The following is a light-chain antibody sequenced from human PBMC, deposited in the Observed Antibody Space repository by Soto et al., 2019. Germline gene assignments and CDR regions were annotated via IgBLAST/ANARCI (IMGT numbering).Light chain of an antibody. V-gene: IGKV1-33*01. CDR2: DSS. Sequence: DIQMTQSPSSLSASVGDRVTIICQASQDINNYLNWYQQKPGKAPKLLIYDSSNLEIGVPSRFSGSGYGTRFSFTISSLQPEDIATDYCQQFDNLPFTFGQGTRLEIK. CDR3: QQFDNLPFT. J-gene: IGKJ5*01. CDR1: QDINNY.